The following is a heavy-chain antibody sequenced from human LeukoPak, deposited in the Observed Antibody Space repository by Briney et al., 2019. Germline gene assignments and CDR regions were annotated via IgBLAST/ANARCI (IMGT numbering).Heavy chain of an antibody. D-gene: IGHD1-26*01. CDR2: ISYDGSNK. V-gene: IGHV3-30*18. CDR1: GFTFSSYG. Sequence: PGGSLRLSCAASGFTFSSYGMHWVRQAPGKGLEWVAVISYDGSNKYYADSVKGRFTISRDNSKNTLYLQMNSLRAEDTAVYYCAKSPRTPQVPEEFVGALYYFDYWGQGTLVTVSS. CDR3: AKSPRTPQVPEEFVGALYYFDY. J-gene: IGHJ4*02.